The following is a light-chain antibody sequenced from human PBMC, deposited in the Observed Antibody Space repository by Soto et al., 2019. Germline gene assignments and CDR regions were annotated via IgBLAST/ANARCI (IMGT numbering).Light chain of an antibody. CDR2: EVT. J-gene: IGLJ2*01. CDR1: SGNVGNYDL. Sequence: QSVLTQPASVSGSPGQSITISCTGTSGNVGNYDLVSWYQQHPGKAPKLMIYEVTKRPSGVSDRFSGSKSGNTASLTISGLQAEDEADYYCCSYAGSSTFVVFGGGTKVTVL. V-gene: IGLV2-23*02. CDR3: CSYAGSSTFVV.